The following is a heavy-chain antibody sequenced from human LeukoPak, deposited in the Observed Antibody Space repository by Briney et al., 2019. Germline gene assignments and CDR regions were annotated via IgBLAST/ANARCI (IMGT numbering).Heavy chain of an antibody. J-gene: IGHJ5*02. CDR1: GVTFSNSG. D-gene: IGHD1-1*01. CDR2: IIPVLEEA. V-gene: IGHV1-69*04. Sequence: GASVKVSRKASGVTFSNSGITWVRQAPGQGLEWIGRIIPVLEEAQYAQNFQGKVTITADKSTSTAYMELHSLTSEDTAVYYCARDQLELGTHWFDPWGQGTLVTVSS. CDR3: ARDQLELGTHWFDP.